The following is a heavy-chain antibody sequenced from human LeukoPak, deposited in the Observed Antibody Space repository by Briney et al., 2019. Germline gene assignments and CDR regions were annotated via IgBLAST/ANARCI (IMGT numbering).Heavy chain of an antibody. CDR2: IYSGGST. Sequence: GGPLRLSCAASGGSVSSNYRSWVRQPPGKGLEWVAVIYSGGSTNYAPSVKGRFTISVDNSKNTLYLQMNSLRAEDAAVYYCARDGTWERWGHFDYWGQGTMVTVSS. D-gene: IGHD1-26*01. V-gene: IGHV3-53*01. CDR3: ARDGTWERWGHFDY. CDR1: GGSVSSNY. J-gene: IGHJ4*02.